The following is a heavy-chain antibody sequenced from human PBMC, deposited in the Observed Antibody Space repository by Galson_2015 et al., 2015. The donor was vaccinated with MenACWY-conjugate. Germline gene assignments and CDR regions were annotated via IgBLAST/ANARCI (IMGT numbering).Heavy chain of an antibody. J-gene: IGHJ6*02. CDR2: IAKDGRNE. V-gene: IGHV3-30*03. CDR1: EFTFRSYG. CDR3: ARESGVTTILFGLDV. Sequence: SMRLSCAASEFTFRSYGMHWVRQAPGKGLEWVAVIAKDGRNEVYPDSVRGRFTISRDNSRNTLYLQMNSLRAEDTAVYYCARESGVTTILFGLDVWGQWTTVTVSS. D-gene: IGHD4-17*01.